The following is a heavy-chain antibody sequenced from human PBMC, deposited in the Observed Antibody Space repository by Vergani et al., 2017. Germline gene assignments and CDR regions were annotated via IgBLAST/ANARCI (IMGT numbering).Heavy chain of an antibody. CDR1: GFTFSSYG. V-gene: IGHV3-33*01. Sequence: QVQLVESGGGVVQPGRSLRLSCAASGFTFSSYGMHWVRQAPGKGLEWVAVIWYDGSNKYYADSVKGRFTISRDNSKNTLYLQMNSLRAEDTAVYYCARGLGAVDIWGQGTMVTVSS. D-gene: IGHD7-27*01. CDR2: IWYDGSNK. CDR3: ARGLGAVDI. J-gene: IGHJ3*02.